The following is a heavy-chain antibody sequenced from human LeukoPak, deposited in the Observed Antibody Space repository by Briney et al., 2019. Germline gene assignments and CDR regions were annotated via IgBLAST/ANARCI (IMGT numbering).Heavy chain of an antibody. CDR2: IYYSGTT. Sequence: PSETLSLTCTVSGGSISSDYWSWIRQTPDKGLDWVGYIYYSGTTDYNPSLKSRVTISVATSKKQFSLKLTSVTAADTAVYYCARHGFGWEPPDLWGQGTLVTVSS. D-gene: IGHD1-26*01. V-gene: IGHV4-59*08. CDR3: ARHGFGWEPPDL. J-gene: IGHJ5*02. CDR1: GGSISSDY.